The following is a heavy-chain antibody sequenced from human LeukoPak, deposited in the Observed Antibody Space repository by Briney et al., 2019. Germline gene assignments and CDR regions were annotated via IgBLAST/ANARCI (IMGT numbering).Heavy chain of an antibody. CDR2: ISGSCGST. CDR3: AKGGYGYSSSWFDY. D-gene: IGHD6-13*01. V-gene: IGHV3-23*01. CDR1: GFTFSSYA. Sequence: GGSLRLSCAASGFTFSSYAMSWVRQAPGKGLEWVSAISGSCGSTYYADSVKGRFTISRDNSKNTLYLQMNSLRAEDTAVYYCAKGGYGYSSSWFDYWGQGTLVTVSS. J-gene: IGHJ4*02.